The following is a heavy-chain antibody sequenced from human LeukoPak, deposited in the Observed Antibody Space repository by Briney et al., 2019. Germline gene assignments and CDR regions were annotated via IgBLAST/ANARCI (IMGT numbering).Heavy chain of an antibody. CDR1: GGSISSSSYY. Sequence: SETLSLTCTVSGGSISSSSYYWGWIRQPPGKGLEWIGSIYYSGSTNYNPSIKSLVTISVDTSKDQCCLKLSSVTAADTALYYWARLLLRWDIVVVPAAVTDGGMDVWGQGTTVTVS. CDR2: IYYSGST. CDR3: ARLLLRWDIVVVPAAVTDGGMDV. D-gene: IGHD2-2*01. J-gene: IGHJ6*02. V-gene: IGHV4-39*07.